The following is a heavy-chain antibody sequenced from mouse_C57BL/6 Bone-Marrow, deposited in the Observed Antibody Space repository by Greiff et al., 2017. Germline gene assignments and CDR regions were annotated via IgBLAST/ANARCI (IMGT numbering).Heavy chain of an antibody. J-gene: IGHJ4*01. CDR2: IWSGGST. CDR3: ARKGYYSNPYYYAMDY. Sequence: QLQQSGPGLVQPSQSLSITCTVSGFSLTSYGVHWVRQSPGTGLEWLGVIWSGGSTDYNAAFISRLSISKDNSKIQVFFKMNSLQADDTAIYYCARKGYYSNPYYYAMDYWGQGTSVTVSS. V-gene: IGHV2-2*01. CDR1: GFSLTSYG. D-gene: IGHD2-5*01.